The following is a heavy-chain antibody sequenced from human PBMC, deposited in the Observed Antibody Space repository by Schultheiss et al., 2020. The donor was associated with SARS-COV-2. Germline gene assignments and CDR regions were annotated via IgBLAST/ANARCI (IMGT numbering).Heavy chain of an antibody. J-gene: IGHJ4*02. V-gene: IGHV1-2*02. CDR3: ARGPHARIAVAGTFYY. CDR1: GYTFTGYY. CDR2: INPNSGGT. Sequence: ASVKVSCKASGYTFTGYYMHWVRQAPGQGLEWMGWINPNSGGTNYAQKFQGRVTMTRDTSISTAYMELSRLRSDDTAVYYCARGPHARIAVAGTFYYWGQGTLVTVSS. D-gene: IGHD6-19*01.